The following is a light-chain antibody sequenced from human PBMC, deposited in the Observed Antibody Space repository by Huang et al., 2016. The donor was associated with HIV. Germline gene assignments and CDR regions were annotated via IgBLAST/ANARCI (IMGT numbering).Light chain of an antibody. CDR2: GAS. Sequence: ERLMWQPPATLCGSPGESVALSCRASHSVGSYLACYQQKPGQAPRLLIHGASTRATGIPDRFSGSGSGTEFTLAISSLEPEDFGVYFCQQYDNRPLTFGPGTRLEIK. CDR3: QQYDNRPLT. CDR1: HSVGSY. V-gene: IGKV3-15*01. J-gene: IGKJ5*01.